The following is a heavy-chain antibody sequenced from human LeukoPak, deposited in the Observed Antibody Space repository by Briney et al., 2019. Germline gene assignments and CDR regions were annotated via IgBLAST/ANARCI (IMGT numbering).Heavy chain of an antibody. CDR1: GGTFSSYA. J-gene: IGHJ5*02. CDR3: ARTYYYDSRGPNWFDP. Sequence: GASVKVSCKASGGTFSSYAISWVRQAPGQGLELMGGIIPIFGTANYAQKFQGRVTITADKSTSTAYMELSSLRSEDTAVYYCARTYYYDSRGPNWFDPWGQGTLVTVSS. CDR2: IIPIFGTA. V-gene: IGHV1-69*06. D-gene: IGHD3-22*01.